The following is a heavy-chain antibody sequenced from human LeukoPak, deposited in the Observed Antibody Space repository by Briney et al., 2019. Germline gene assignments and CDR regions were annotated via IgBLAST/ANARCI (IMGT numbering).Heavy chain of an antibody. CDR3: ARPGDGYGDAFDI. CDR2: IYYSGST. J-gene: IGHJ3*02. D-gene: IGHD5-24*01. Sequence: SETLSLTCTVSGGSISSYYWSWIRQPPGKGLEWIGYIYYSGSTNYNPSLKSRVTISVDTSKNQFSLKLSSVTAADTAVYYCARPGDGYGDAFDIWGQGTMVTVSS. CDR1: GGSISSYY. V-gene: IGHV4-59*08.